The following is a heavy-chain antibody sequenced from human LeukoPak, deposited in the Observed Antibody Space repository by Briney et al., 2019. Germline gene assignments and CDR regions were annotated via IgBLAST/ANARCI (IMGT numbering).Heavy chain of an antibody. D-gene: IGHD1-1*01. J-gene: IGHJ4*02. CDR3: AGGNDSPFTYDY. V-gene: IGHV4-39*01. CDR1: GGSISSSSYY. Sequence: PSETLSLTCTVSGGSISSSSYYWGWIRQPPGKGLEWIGSIYYGGSTYYNPSLKSRVTISVDTSKNQFSLKLSSVTAADTAVYYCAGGNDSPFTYDYWGQGTLVTVSS. CDR2: IYYGGST.